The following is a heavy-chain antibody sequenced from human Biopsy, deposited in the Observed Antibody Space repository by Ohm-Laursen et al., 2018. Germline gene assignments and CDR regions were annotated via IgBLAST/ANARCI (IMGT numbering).Heavy chain of an antibody. V-gene: IGHV4-39*01. J-gene: IGHJ4*02. CDR3: ARQGEWEHFADY. CDR1: GVSISSTTYY. D-gene: IGHD1-26*01. Sequence: SDTLSLTCSVSGVSISSTTYYWGWIRQPPGKGLKWIGSIHYSGTTYYHASLRSRVTISVDKSKNQFSLKLTSVTAAETAVYYCARQGEWEHFADYWGQGTLVSVSS. CDR2: IHYSGTT.